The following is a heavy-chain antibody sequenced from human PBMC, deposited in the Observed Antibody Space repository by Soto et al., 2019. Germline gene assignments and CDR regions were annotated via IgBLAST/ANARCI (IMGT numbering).Heavy chain of an antibody. D-gene: IGHD6-19*01. CDR1: GFTFSSYG. Sequence: PGGSLRLSCAASGFTFSSYGMHWVRQAPGKGLEWVAVISYDGSNKYYADSVKGRFTIPRDNSKNTLYLQMNSLRAEDTAVYYCAKDRRAVAADNWFDPWGQGTLVTVSS. CDR2: ISYDGSNK. J-gene: IGHJ5*02. V-gene: IGHV3-30*18. CDR3: AKDRRAVAADNWFDP.